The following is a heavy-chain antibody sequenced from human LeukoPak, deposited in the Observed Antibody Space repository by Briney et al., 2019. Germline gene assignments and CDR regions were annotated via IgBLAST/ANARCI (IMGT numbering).Heavy chain of an antibody. J-gene: IGHJ6*03. CDR2: FDPEDGET. Sequence: ASVKVSCKVSGYTLTELSMHWVRQAPGKGLEWMGGFDPEDGETIYAQKFQGRVTMTTDTSTSTAYMELRSLRSDDTAVYYCARVLLYYYGSGSYYYYYMDVWGKGTTVTVSS. CDR3: ARVLLYYYGSGSYYYYYMDV. V-gene: IGHV1-24*01. CDR1: GYTLTELS. D-gene: IGHD3-10*01.